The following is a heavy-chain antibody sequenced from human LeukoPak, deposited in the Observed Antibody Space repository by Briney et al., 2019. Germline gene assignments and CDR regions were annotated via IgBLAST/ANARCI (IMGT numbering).Heavy chain of an antibody. CDR2: INHSGST. Sequence: PSETLSLTCAVYGGSFSGYYLSWIRQPPGKGLEWIGEINHSGSTNYNPSLESRVTISVDTSKNQFSLKLSSVTAADTAVYYCARSTVVPASDAFDIWGQGTLVTVSS. CDR1: GGSFSGYY. J-gene: IGHJ3*02. CDR3: ARSTVVPASDAFDI. D-gene: IGHD2-2*01. V-gene: IGHV4-34*01.